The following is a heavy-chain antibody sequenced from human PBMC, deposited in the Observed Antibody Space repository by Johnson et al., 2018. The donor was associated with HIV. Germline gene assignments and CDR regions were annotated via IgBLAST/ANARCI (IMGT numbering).Heavy chain of an antibody. CDR2: IKQDGSEK. Sequence: MQLVESGGGVVQPGRSLRLSCSASGFTFSSYWMSWVRQAPGKGLEWVANIKQDGSEKYYVDSVKGRFTISRDNAKNSLYLQVNSLRAEDTAVYYCARTPTFTRTFDIWGQGTMVTVSS. CDR3: ARTPTFTRTFDI. D-gene: IGHD3-10*01. CDR1: GFTFSSYW. V-gene: IGHV3-7*01. J-gene: IGHJ3*02.